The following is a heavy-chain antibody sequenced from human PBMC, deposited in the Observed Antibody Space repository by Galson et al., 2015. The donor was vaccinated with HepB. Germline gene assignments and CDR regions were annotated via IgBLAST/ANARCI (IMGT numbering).Heavy chain of an antibody. CDR3: ARGYYCSGGSCYSVWFDP. CDR1: GGTFSSYA. CDR2: IIPIFGTA. J-gene: IGHJ5*02. Sequence: SVKVSCKASGGTFSSYAISWVRQAPGQGLEWMGGIIPIFGTANYAQKFQGRVTITADESTSTAYMELSSLRSEDTAVYYCARGYYCSGGSCYSVWFDPWGQGTLVTVSS. D-gene: IGHD2-15*01. V-gene: IGHV1-69*13.